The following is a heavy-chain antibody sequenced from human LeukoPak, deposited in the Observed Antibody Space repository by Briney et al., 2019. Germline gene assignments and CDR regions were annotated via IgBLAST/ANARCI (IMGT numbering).Heavy chain of an antibody. V-gene: IGHV7-4-1*02. CDR3: ARGYCSGGSCYQDADY. D-gene: IGHD2-15*01. Sequence: ASVKVSCKASGYTFTSYAMNWVRQAPGQGLEWMGWINTNTGNPTYAQGFTGRFVFSLDTSVSTAYLQISSLKAEDTAVYYCARGYCSGGSCYQDADYWGQGTLVTVSS. CDR2: INTNTGNP. CDR1: GYTFTSYA. J-gene: IGHJ4*02.